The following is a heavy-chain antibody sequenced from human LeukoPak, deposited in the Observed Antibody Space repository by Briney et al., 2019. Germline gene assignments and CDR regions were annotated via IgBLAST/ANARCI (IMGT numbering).Heavy chain of an antibody. CDR2: INAGNGNT. CDR1: GYTFTSYA. D-gene: IGHD6-19*01. V-gene: IGHV1-3*01. Sequence: ASVKVSCKASGYTFTSYAMHWVRQAPGQRLEWMGWINAGNGNTKYSQKFQGRVTITRDTSASTAYMELGSLRSEDTAVYYCARGPLRIAVAGKVDWFDPWGQGTLVTVSS. CDR3: ARGPLRIAVAGKVDWFDP. J-gene: IGHJ5*02.